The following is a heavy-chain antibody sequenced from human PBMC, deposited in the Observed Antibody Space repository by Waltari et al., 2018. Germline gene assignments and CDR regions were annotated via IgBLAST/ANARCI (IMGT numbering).Heavy chain of an antibody. J-gene: IGHJ4*02. CDR1: GFTFSSYA. Sequence: EVQLLESGGGLVQPGGSLRLSCAASGFTFSSYAMNWVRQAPGKGLEWVSAIRGSGGRTYYADSVKGRFTISRDNSKNTLYLQMNSLRAEDTAVYYCAKDRYAGGSGDWDYWGQGTLVTVSS. V-gene: IGHV3-23*01. CDR2: IRGSGGRT. D-gene: IGHD2-21*01. CDR3: AKDRYAGGSGDWDY.